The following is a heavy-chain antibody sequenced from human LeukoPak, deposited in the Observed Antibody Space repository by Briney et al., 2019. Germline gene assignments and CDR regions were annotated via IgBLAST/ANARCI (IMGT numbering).Heavy chain of an antibody. CDR2: ISCTGNTI. Sequence: GGSLRLSCAASGFTFSSYAMSWARQAPGKGLEWLSYISCTGNTIYYRDSVKGRFTISRDNANNQLHLQMDNLRAEDTAVYFCARDLGSSTVTTAFDYWGQGTLVTVSS. CDR1: GFTFSSYA. CDR3: ARDLGSSTVTTAFDY. V-gene: IGHV3-48*04. J-gene: IGHJ4*02. D-gene: IGHD4-17*01.